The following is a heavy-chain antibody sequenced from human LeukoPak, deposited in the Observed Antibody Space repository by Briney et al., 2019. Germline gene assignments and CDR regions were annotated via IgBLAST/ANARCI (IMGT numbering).Heavy chain of an antibody. CDR1: GGSISSYY. D-gene: IGHD3-10*01. J-gene: IGHJ4*02. CDR2: IYYSGST. CDR3: ARGRKGGSAL. V-gene: IGHV4-39*07. Sequence: SETLSLTCTVSGGSISSYYWGCIRQPPGKGLEWIGSIYYSGSTYYNPSLKSRVTISVDTSKNQFSLKLSSVTAADTAVYYCARGRKGGSALWGQGTLVTVSS.